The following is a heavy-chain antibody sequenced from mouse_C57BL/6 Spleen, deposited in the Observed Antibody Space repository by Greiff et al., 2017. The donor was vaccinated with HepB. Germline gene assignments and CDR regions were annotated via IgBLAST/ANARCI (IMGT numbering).Heavy chain of an antibody. CDR1: GYTFTSYW. CDR3: SRDYYGSSYDWYFDV. CDR2: IDPNSGGT. D-gene: IGHD1-1*01. Sequence: QVQLQQPGAELVKPGASVKLSCKASGYTFTSYWMHWVKQRPGRGLEWIGRIDPNSGGTKYNEKFKSKATLTVDKPSSTAYMQLSSLTSEDSAVYYCSRDYYGSSYDWYFDVWGTGTTVTVSS. J-gene: IGHJ1*03. V-gene: IGHV1-72*01.